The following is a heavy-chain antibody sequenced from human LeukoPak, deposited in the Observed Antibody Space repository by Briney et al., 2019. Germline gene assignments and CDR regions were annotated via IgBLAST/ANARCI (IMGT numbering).Heavy chain of an antibody. CDR2: IKQDGSEK. D-gene: IGHD2-2*01. CDR3: ARDRCSSISCFALDY. J-gene: IGHJ4*02. V-gene: IGHV3-7*01. CDR1: GFTFSSYW. Sequence: PGGSLRLSCAASGFTFSSYWMNWVRQAPGKGLEWVANIKQDGSEKYYVDSVKGRFTISRDNAKNSLSLQMNSLRAEDTAVYYCARDRCSSISCFALDYWGQGTLVTVSS.